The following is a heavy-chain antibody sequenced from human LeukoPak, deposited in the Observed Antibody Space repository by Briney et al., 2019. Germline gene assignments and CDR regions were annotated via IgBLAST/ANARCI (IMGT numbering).Heavy chain of an antibody. CDR1: GFTFSSYA. Sequence: GGSLRLSCAASGFTFSSYAMSWVRQAPGKGLEWVSAISGSGGSTYYADSVKGRFTISRDNSKNTLYLQMNSLRAEDTAVYYCAKEAQGMYSILNCFDYWGQGTLVTVSS. J-gene: IGHJ4*02. CDR2: ISGSGGST. D-gene: IGHD6-13*01. V-gene: IGHV3-23*01. CDR3: AKEAQGMYSILNCFDY.